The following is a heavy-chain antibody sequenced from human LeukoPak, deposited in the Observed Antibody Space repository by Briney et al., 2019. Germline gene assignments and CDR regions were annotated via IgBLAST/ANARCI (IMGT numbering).Heavy chain of an antibody. V-gene: IGHV1-2*02. J-gene: IGHJ6*03. CDR1: GYTFTSHA. CDR3: ARGVAGVYFYYYMDV. CDR2: INPNNGDT. Sequence: ASVKVSCKASGYTFTSHAMNWVRQAPGQGLEWMGWINPNNGDTHYAQKFQGTVTMTRDTSIGTAYMELSSLRSDDTAVYYCARGVAGVYFYYYMDVWGKGTTVTVSS. D-gene: IGHD1-14*01.